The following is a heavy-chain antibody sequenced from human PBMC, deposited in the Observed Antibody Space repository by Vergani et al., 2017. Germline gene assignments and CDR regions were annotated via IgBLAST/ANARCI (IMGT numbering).Heavy chain of an antibody. CDR1: GGSFSGYY. CDR3: AKDHVAAAGYRGAFDI. CDR2: INHSGST. D-gene: IGHD6-13*01. J-gene: IGHJ3*02. V-gene: IGHV4-34*01. Sequence: QVQLQQWGAGLLKPSETLSLTCAVYGGSFSGYYWSWIRQPPGKGLEWIGEINHSGSTNYNPSLKSRVTISVDTSENQFSLKLSSVTAADTAVYYCAKDHVAAAGYRGAFDIWGQGTMVTVSS.